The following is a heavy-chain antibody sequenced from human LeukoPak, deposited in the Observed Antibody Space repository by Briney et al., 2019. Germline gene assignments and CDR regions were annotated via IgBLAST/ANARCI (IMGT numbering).Heavy chain of an antibody. CDR1: GFTFSSYS. Sequence: GGSLRLSCAASGFTFSSYSMNWVRQAPGKGLEWASYISSSSSAIHYADSVKGRFTISRDNAKNSLYLQMNGLGAEDTAVYYCARDLVGYNTGWFQIGYWGQGTLVTVSS. CDR2: ISSSSSAI. V-gene: IGHV3-48*04. CDR3: ARDLVGYNTGWFQIGY. D-gene: IGHD6-19*01. J-gene: IGHJ4*02.